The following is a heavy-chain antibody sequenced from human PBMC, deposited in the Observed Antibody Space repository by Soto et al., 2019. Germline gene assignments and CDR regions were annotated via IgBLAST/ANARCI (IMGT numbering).Heavy chain of an antibody. Sequence: GASVKVSCKASGGTFSSYAISWVRQAPGQGLEWMGGIIPIFGTANYAQKFQGRVTITADKSTSTAYMELSSLRSEDTAVYYCARGDPDYYGSVSYYNPYYYGMDVWGQGTTVTVSS. CDR3: ARGDPDYYGSVSYYNPYYYGMDV. V-gene: IGHV1-69*06. CDR1: GGTFSSYA. J-gene: IGHJ6*02. D-gene: IGHD3-10*01. CDR2: IIPIFGTA.